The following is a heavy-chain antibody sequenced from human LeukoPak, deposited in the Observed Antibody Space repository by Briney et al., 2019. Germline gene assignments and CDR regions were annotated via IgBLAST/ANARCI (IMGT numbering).Heavy chain of an antibody. D-gene: IGHD5-18*01. CDR1: GYTLTELS. J-gene: IGHJ5*02. V-gene: IGHV1-24*01. Sequence: ASVKVSCKVSGYTLTELSMHWARQAPGKGLEWMGGFDPEDGETIYAQKFQGRVTMTEDTSTDTAYMELSSLRSEDTAVYYCATDRGFDGGYSYGPVRGWFDPWGQGTLVTVSS. CDR2: FDPEDGET. CDR3: ATDRGFDGGYSYGPVRGWFDP.